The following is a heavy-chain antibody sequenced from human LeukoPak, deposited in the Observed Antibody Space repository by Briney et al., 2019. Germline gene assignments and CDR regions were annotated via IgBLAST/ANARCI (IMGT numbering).Heavy chain of an antibody. CDR1: GGSISSSSYY. CDR3: ARDRVVLGLDY. J-gene: IGHJ4*02. Sequence: TPSETLSLTCTVSGGSISSSSYYWGWIRQPPGKGLEWIGYIYYSGSTNYNPSLKSRVTISVDTSKNQFSLKLSSVTAADTAVYYCARDRVVLGLDYWGQGTLVTVSS. D-gene: IGHD2-2*01. V-gene: IGHV4-61*01. CDR2: IYYSGST.